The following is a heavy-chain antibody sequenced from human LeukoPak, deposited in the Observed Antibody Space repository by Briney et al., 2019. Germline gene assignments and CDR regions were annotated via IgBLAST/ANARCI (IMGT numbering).Heavy chain of an antibody. Sequence: GASVKVSCKASGGTFSSYAISWVRQAPGQGLEWMGRIIPILGIANYAQKFQGRVTITADKSTSTAYMELRSLRSDDTAVYYCARGFHSSYCSGGSCYLDYWGQGTLVTVSS. CDR1: GGTFSSYA. D-gene: IGHD2-15*01. J-gene: IGHJ4*02. V-gene: IGHV1-69*04. CDR3: ARGFHSSYCSGGSCYLDY. CDR2: IIPILGIA.